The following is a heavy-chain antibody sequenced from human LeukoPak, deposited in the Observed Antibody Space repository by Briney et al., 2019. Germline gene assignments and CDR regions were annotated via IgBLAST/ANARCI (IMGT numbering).Heavy chain of an antibody. D-gene: IGHD2-15*01. Sequence: PSETLSLTCTVSGGSISSYYWSWIRQPPGKGLEWIGYIYYSGSTNYNPSLKSRVTISVDTSKNQFSLKLSSVTAGDTAVYYCARVRIGFDYWGQGTLVTVSS. J-gene: IGHJ4*02. CDR3: ARVRIGFDY. CDR2: IYYSGST. V-gene: IGHV4-59*01. CDR1: GGSISSYY.